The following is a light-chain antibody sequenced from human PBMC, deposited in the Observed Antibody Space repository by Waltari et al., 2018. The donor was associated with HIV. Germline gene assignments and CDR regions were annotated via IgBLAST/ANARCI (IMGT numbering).Light chain of an antibody. Sequence: DIQLTQSPSFLSVSVGDRVTITCWASQGVSRYLAWYQQKAGKAPKVLIYTASTLQSGVPSRFSGSGSGTEFTLTISSLQPEDFATYYCQQFNGYPLTFGGGTKVEIK. CDR3: QQFNGYPLT. CDR2: TAS. V-gene: IGKV1-9*01. J-gene: IGKJ4*01. CDR1: QGVSRY.